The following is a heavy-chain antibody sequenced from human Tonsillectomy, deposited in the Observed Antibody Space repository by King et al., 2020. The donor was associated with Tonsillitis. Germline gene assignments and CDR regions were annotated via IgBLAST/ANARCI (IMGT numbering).Heavy chain of an antibody. CDR3: ARVSGEWPNYYYFYYMDV. J-gene: IGHJ6*03. D-gene: IGHD3-16*01. CDR1: GGSISSDDYY. Sequence: PLQESGPGLVKPSQTLSLTCNVSGGSISSDDYYWSWIRQPPGKGLEWIGYIYYSGSAYYTPSLKSRVSMSVDTSKNQFSLNLSSVTAADTAVYFCARVSGEWPNYYYFYYMDVWGKGTTVTVSS. CDR2: IYYSGSA. V-gene: IGHV4-30-4*01.